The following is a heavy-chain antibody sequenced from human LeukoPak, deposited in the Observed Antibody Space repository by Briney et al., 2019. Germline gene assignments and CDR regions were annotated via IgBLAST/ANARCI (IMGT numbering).Heavy chain of an antibody. CDR1: GGSISSYY. CDR2: IYYSGST. CDR3: AREDSGYDRYYYYYMDV. Sequence: PSETLSLTCTVSGGSISSYYWSWIRQPPGKGLEWIGYIYYSGSTNYNPSLKSRVTISVDTSKNQFSLKLSSVTAADTAVYYCAREDSGYDRYYYYYMDVWGKGTTATVSS. J-gene: IGHJ6*03. D-gene: IGHD5-12*01. V-gene: IGHV4-59*01.